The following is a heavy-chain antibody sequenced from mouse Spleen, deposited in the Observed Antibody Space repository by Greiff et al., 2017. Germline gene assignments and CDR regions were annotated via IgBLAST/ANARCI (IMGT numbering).Heavy chain of an antibody. V-gene: IGHV1-76*01. J-gene: IGHJ1*01. CDR3: ARGYDGSFQRYFDV. D-gene: IGHD1-1*02. Sequence: QVHVKQSGAELVRPGASVKLSCKASGYTFTDYYINWVKQRPGQGLEWIARIYPGSGNTYYNEKFKGKATLTAEKSSSTAYMELRSLTSEDSAVYFCARGYDGSFQRYFDVWGAGTTVTVSS. CDR1: GYTFTDYY. CDR2: IYPGSGNT.